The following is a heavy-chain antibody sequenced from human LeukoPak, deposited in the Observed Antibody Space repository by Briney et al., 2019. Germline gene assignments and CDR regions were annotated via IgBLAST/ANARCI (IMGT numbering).Heavy chain of an antibody. V-gene: IGHV4-4*07. CDR3: ARFKRAGGWSYFDY. J-gene: IGHJ4*02. Sequence: SETLSLTCTVSGGSISSYYWSWIRQPAGKGLEWIGRIYNSGSTNYSPSLKSRVTISVDTFKNQFSLKLSSVTAADTAVYYCARFKRAGGWSYFDYWGQGTLVTVSS. D-gene: IGHD6-19*01. CDR2: IYNSGST. CDR1: GGSISSYY.